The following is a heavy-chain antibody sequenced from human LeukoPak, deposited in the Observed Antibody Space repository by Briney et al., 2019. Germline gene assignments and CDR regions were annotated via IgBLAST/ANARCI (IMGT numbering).Heavy chain of an antibody. V-gene: IGHV3-11*04. D-gene: IGHD2-2*01. Sequence: GGSLRLSCAASGFTLSDYNMSWIRQAPGKGLEWVLYISKSGTSIYYADSVKGRFSISRDNAENSLYLQMNSLRAEDTAVYYCATLGVDIVVVPASHFDYWGQGTLVTVSS. CDR2: ISKSGTSI. J-gene: IGHJ4*02. CDR3: ATLGVDIVVVPASHFDY. CDR1: GFTLSDYN.